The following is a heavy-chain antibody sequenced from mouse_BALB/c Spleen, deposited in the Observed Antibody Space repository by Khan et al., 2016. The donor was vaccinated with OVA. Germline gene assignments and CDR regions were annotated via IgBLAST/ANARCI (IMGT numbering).Heavy chain of an antibody. Sequence: EVQLQESGAELVKSGATVKLSCTASGLNIKDIYMHWLQQWPEQSLEWIGSIDPPNGNTKYDPKFKGRATITTDTSYNTTYLQLSSLTSEDTAVYYCARMARKWGQGTTLTVSS. CDR3: ARMARK. CDR2: IDPPNGNT. CDR1: GLNIKDIY. V-gene: IGHV14-3*02. J-gene: IGHJ2*01.